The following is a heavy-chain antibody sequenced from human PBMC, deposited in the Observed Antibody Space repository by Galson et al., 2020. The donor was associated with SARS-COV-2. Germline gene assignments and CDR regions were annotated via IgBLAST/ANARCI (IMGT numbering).Heavy chain of an antibody. V-gene: IGHV4-39*01. D-gene: IGHD3-22*01. CDR1: GSSISSSSYY. Sequence: SETLSLTCTVSGSSISSSSYYWGWIRQPPGKGLEWIGSIYYSGSTYYNPSLKSRVTISVDTSKNQFSLKLSSVTAADTAVYYCARNIQYYYDSSGYYRVFYFDYWGQGTLGTVSS. J-gene: IGHJ4*02. CDR3: ARNIQYYYDSSGYYRVFYFDY. CDR2: IYYSGST.